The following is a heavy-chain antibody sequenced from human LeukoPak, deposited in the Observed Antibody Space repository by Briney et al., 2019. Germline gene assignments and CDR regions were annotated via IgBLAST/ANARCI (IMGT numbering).Heavy chain of an antibody. D-gene: IGHD4-17*01. CDR3: ARVAYGDRY. Sequence: GGSLRLSCAASGFTFSSYAMSWVRQAPGKGLEWVGNIQEDGSAQYYVDSVKGRFTISRDNAKNSLYLQMNSLRVDDTAVYYCARVAYGDRYWGQGTLVTVSS. CDR1: GFTFSSYA. J-gene: IGHJ4*02. V-gene: IGHV3-7*01. CDR2: IQEDGSAQ.